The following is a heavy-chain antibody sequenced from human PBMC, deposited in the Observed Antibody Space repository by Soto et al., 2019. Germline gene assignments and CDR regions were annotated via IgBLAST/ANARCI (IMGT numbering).Heavy chain of an antibody. J-gene: IGHJ4*02. CDR1: GFTFSSYG. CDR2: ISYDGSNK. D-gene: IGHD6-13*01. V-gene: IGHV3-30*18. Sequence: GSLRLSCAASGFTFSSYGMHWVRQAPGKGLEWVAVISYDGSNKYYADSVKGRFTISRDNSKNTLYLQMNSLRAEDTAVYYCAKALAAAGTGFDYWGQGTLVTVS. CDR3: AKALAAAGTGFDY.